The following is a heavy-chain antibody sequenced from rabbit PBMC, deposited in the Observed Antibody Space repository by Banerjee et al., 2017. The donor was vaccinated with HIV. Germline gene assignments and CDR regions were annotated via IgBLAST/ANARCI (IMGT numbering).Heavy chain of an antibody. CDR1: GFSFSSGYW. CDR2: IYTGDGSA. D-gene: IGHD6-1*01. CDR3: ARTYNVYDYVDL. V-gene: IGHV1S40*01. Sequence: QSLEESGGDLVKPGASLTLTCTASGFSFSSGYWIYWVRQAPGKGLEWIGCIYTGDGSAYYASWAKGRFTISKTSSTTVTLQMTSLTAADTATYFCARTYNVYDYVDLWGQGTLVTVS. J-gene: IGHJ4*01.